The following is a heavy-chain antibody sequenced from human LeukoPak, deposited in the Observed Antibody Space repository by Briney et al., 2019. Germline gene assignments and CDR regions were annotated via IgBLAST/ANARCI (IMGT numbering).Heavy chain of an antibody. Sequence: SEPLSLTCTVSGGSLYIFYWMCLRPSPGKGGEWLAFIIQRGNTNYIPSLKTRLTISMHTSKNQFSLTLNSVTPADAGVYFCARSSSASYHHAFGLWGQGILVAVSP. J-gene: IGHJ4*02. CDR2: IIQRGNT. CDR1: GGSLYIFY. CDR3: ARSSSASYHHAFGL. V-gene: IGHV4-59*13. D-gene: IGHD3-10*01.